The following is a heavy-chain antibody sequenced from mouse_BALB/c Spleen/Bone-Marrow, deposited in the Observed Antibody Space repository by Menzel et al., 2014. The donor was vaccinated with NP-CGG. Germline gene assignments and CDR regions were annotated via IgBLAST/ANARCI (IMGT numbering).Heavy chain of an antibody. D-gene: IGHD1-1*01. J-gene: IGHJ4*01. CDR3: GRHDYYSSSYDGMDY. V-gene: IGHV5-12-1*01. Sequence: EVQGVESGGDLVKPGGSLKLSCAASGFAFSSYDMSWVRQTPERRLEWVAYISSGGGTTYYPDTVKGRFTISRDNAKNTLYLQMSSLKSEDTAMYYCGRHDYYSSSYDGMDYWGQGTSVTVSS. CDR2: ISSGGGTT. CDR1: GFAFSSYD.